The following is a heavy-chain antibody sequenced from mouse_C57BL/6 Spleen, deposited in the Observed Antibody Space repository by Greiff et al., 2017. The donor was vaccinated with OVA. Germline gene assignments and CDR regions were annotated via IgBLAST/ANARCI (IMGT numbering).Heavy chain of an antibody. CDR2: LLPGSGST. J-gene: IGHJ1*03. CDR1: GYTFTGYW. Sequence: QVQLQQSGAELMKPGASVKLSCKATGYTFTGYWIEWVKQRPGHGLEWIGELLPGSGSTNYNEKFKGKATFTADTSSNTAYMQLSSLTTADSAIYYCLHYYGSSYERYFDVWGTGTTVTVSS. V-gene: IGHV1-9*01. CDR3: LHYYGSSYERYFDV. D-gene: IGHD1-1*01.